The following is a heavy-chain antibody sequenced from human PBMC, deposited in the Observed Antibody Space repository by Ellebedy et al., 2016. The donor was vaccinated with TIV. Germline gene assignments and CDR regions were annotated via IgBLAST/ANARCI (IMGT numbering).Heavy chain of an antibody. V-gene: IGHV3-7*04. Sequence: GGSLRLSXAASGFTFRNHWMTWVRQAPGKGLEWVSNIKEDGNEKRYVDSVKGRFTISRDNAKNSLYLEMNSLRVEDTALYYCARHIRSWDTDVDYWGQGTPVTVSS. D-gene: IGHD1-26*01. J-gene: IGHJ4*02. CDR3: ARHIRSWDTDVDY. CDR2: IKEDGNEK. CDR1: GFTFRNHW.